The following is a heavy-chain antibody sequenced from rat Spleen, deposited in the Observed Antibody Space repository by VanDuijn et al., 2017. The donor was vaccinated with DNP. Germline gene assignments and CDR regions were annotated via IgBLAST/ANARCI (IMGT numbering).Heavy chain of an antibody. CDR2: IWTGGST. V-gene: IGHV2-30*01. J-gene: IGHJ2*01. D-gene: IGHD1-4*01. Sequence: QVQLKESGPGLVQPSQTLSLTCTVSGFSLTSYNVHWVRQPTGKGLEWMGIIWTGGSTDYNSALKSRLSISRGTSKSQVFLKMNSLQTEDTAIYFCTRNLPFDYFDYWGQGVMVTVSS. CDR3: TRNLPFDYFDY. CDR1: GFSLTSYN.